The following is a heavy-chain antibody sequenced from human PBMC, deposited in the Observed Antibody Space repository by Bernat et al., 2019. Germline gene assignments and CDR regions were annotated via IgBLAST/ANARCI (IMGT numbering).Heavy chain of an antibody. D-gene: IGHD6-19*01. CDR2: ISSSGSTI. V-gene: IGHV3-48*03. CDR3: AGGWGGGLRSGWHPNWYFDL. CDR1: GFTFSNYE. Sequence: EVQLVESGGGLVQPGGSLRLSCAASGFTFSNYEMNWVRQAPGKGLEWVSYISSSGSTIYYADSVKGRFTISRDNAKNSLYLQMNSLRAEDTAVYYWAGGWGGGLRSGWHPNWYFDLWGRGTLVTVSS. J-gene: IGHJ2*01.